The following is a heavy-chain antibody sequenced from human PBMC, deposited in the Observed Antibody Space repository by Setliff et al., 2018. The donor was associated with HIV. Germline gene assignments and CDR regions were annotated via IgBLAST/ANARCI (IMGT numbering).Heavy chain of an antibody. D-gene: IGHD5-18*01. CDR3: ARVGLGGYSYVGAFDI. CDR2: IYPVDSET. CDR1: GYNFVDYS. V-gene: IGHV5-51*01. Sequence: GASLKISCQGSGYNFVDYSIAWVRQVPGKGLEWMRIIYPVDSETRYSPSFQGQVTISADKSINTAYLQWTTLKASDSAMYYCARVGLGGYSYVGAFDIWGQGTMVTVSS. J-gene: IGHJ3*02.